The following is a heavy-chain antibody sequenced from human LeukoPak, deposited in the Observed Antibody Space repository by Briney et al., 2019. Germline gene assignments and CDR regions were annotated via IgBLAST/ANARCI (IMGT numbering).Heavy chain of an antibody. V-gene: IGHV1-58*02. CDR2: IVVGSGNT. Sequence: SVTVSFKASGFTFTISAMQWVRQARGQRLEGIGWIVVGSGNTNYAQKFQERVTITRDMSTSTAYMELSSLRSEDTAVYYYAAGINDYGDFDYWGQGALVTVSS. CDR3: AAGINDYGDFDY. CDR1: GFTFTISA. D-gene: IGHD4-17*01. J-gene: IGHJ4*02.